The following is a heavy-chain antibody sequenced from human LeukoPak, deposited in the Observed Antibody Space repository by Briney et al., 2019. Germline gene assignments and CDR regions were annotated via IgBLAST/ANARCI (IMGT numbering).Heavy chain of an antibody. V-gene: IGHV3-11*05. CDR1: GFTFSDYY. CDR3: ARAQYRYYFDY. J-gene: IGHJ4*02. D-gene: IGHD3-16*02. CDR2: ISSSSSYT. Sequence: GGSLRLSCAASGFTFSDYYMSWIRQAPGKGLEWVSYISSSSSYTNYAYSVKGRFTISRDNAKNSLYLQMNSLRAEDTAVYYCARAQYRYYFDYWGQGTLVTVSS.